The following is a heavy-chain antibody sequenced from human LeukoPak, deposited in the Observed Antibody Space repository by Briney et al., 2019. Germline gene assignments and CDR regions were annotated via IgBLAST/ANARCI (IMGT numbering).Heavy chain of an antibody. V-gene: IGHV3-48*03. D-gene: IGHD3-22*01. Sequence: TGGSLSPSCAASGFSFSSYEMNWVRQAPGKGLEWVSYISSSGSTRYYADSVKGRFTITRDNAKNSLYLQMNSLRAEDTAVYYCASYDSSGYYFSYFDYWGQGTLVTVSS. CDR3: ASYDSSGYYFSYFDY. J-gene: IGHJ4*02. CDR2: ISSSGSTR. CDR1: GFSFSSYE.